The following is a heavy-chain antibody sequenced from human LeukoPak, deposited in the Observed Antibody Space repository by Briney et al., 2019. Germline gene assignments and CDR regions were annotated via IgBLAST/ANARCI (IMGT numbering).Heavy chain of an antibody. CDR2: INPNSGVT. CDR1: GYTFTSYA. Sequence: ASVKVSCKASGYTFTSYAMNWVRQAPGQGLEWMGWINPNSGVTKYAQKFQGRVTITRDTSASTAYMELSSLRSEDTAVYYCARVSSSRLDYWGQGTLVTVSS. CDR3: ARVSSSRLDY. V-gene: IGHV1-3*01. D-gene: IGHD6-13*01. J-gene: IGHJ4*02.